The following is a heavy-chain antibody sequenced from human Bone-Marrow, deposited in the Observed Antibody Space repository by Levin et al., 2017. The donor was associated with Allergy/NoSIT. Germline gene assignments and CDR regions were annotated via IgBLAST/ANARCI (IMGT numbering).Heavy chain of an antibody. CDR2: ISDSGAT. Sequence: RTGGSLRLSCTVSGDPLSSSTYYWAWIRQPPGKGLEWIGSISDSGATYSNPSLTSRVTISADMSKNQFSLKLTSVTAADTAVYYCATSRRSYDYVWASYRSNWFDPWGQGTLVTVSS. J-gene: IGHJ5*02. CDR3: ATSRRSYDYVWASYRSNWFDP. D-gene: IGHD3-16*02. V-gene: IGHV4-39*01. CDR1: GDPLSSSTYY.